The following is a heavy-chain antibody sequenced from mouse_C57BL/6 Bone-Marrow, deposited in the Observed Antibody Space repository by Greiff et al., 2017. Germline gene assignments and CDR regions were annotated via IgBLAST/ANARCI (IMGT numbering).Heavy chain of an antibody. CDR2: IYPRSGNT. CDR3: ASSGSSWYFDV. D-gene: IGHD1-1*01. V-gene: IGHV1-81*01. J-gene: IGHJ1*03. CDR1: GYTFTSYG. Sequence: QVQLQQSGAELARPGASVKLSCKASGYTFTSYGISWVKQRTGQGLEWIGEIYPRSGNTYYNEKFKGKATLTADKSSSTAYMELRSLTSEDSAVYFCASSGSSWYFDVWGTGTTVTVSS.